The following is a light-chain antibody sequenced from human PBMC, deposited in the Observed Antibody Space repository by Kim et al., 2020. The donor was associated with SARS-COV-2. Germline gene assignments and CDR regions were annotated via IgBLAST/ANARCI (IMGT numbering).Light chain of an antibody. CDR3: QQYGNSPLT. CDR2: GAS. J-gene: IGKJ4*01. V-gene: IGKV3-20*01. Sequence: SPGERAPLSCSASQSVSNSYLAWYQQKPGQAPRLLIYGASSRATGIPDRFSGSGSGTDFTFSISRLEPEDFAVYYCQQYGNSPLTFGGGTKVDIK. CDR1: QSVSNSY.